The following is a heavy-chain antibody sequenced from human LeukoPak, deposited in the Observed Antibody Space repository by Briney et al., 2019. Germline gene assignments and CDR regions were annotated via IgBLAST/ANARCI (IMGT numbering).Heavy chain of an antibody. D-gene: IGHD6-19*01. CDR1: GGSISSYY. CDR3: ARIAVAGTCDY. Sequence: PSETLSLTCTVSGGSISSYYWSWIRQPPGKGLEWIGYIYYSGSTNYNPSLKSRVTISVDTSKNQFSLKLSSVTAADTAVYYCARIAVAGTCDYWGQGTLVTVSS. J-gene: IGHJ4*02. V-gene: IGHV4-59*08. CDR2: IYYSGST.